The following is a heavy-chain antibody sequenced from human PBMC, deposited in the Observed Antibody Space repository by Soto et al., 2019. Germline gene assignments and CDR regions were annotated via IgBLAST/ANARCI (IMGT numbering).Heavy chain of an antibody. CDR3: ARVPFHFARGIHRPRWFDP. CDR1: GYSISRGYY. Sequence: PSETLSLTCSVSGYSISRGYYWGWIRQPLGKGLQWIGTIFHAGTTHSNPSLNGRVSISVSTSQNRFFLTLRSVTAADTAVYYCARVPFHFARGIHRPRWFDPWGQGTLVTVSS. J-gene: IGHJ5*02. CDR2: IFHAGTT. V-gene: IGHV4-38-2*02. D-gene: IGHD3-16*02.